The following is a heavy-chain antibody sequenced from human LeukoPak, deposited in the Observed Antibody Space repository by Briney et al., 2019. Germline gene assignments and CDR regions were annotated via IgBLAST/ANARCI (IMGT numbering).Heavy chain of an antibody. V-gene: IGHV4-59*01. CDR1: GGSISSYY. J-gene: IGHJ3*02. CDR2: IYYSGST. Sequence: SETLSLTCTVSGGSISSYYWSWIRQPPGKGLEWIGYIYYSGSTNYNPSLKSRVTISVDTSKNQFSLKLSSVTAADTAVYYCARVVVATVVRPNDAFDIWGQGTMVTVSS. D-gene: IGHD4-23*01. CDR3: ARVVVATVVRPNDAFDI.